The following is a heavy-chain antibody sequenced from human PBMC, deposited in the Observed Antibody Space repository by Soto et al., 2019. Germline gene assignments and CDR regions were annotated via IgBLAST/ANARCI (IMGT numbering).Heavy chain of an antibody. CDR2: IYYSGST. D-gene: IGHD3-9*01. V-gene: IGHV4-39*01. CDR1: GGSISSSSYY. J-gene: IGHJ4*02. Sequence: SETLSLTCTVSGGSISSSSYYWGWIRQPPGKGLEWIGSIYYSGSTYYNPSLKTRVTISVDTSKNQFFLKLSSVTAADTAVYYCARGRDDILTGYYPIDYWGQGTLVTVSS. CDR3: ARGRDDILTGYYPIDY.